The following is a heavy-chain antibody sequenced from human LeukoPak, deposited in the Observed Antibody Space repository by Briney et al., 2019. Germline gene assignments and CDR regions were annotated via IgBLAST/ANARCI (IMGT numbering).Heavy chain of an antibody. Sequence: GGSLRLSCAAAGFTFSNYAMHWVRQAPGKGLEWVAVISYDGTNEYYADSVKGRFTISRDNSKNTLYLQMDSLRVEDTAVYYCARNRGATGFYLVDYWGQGTLVSVSS. J-gene: IGHJ4*02. CDR2: ISYDGTNE. CDR1: GFTFSNYA. CDR3: ARNRGATGFYLVDY. V-gene: IGHV3-30-3*01. D-gene: IGHD3-22*01.